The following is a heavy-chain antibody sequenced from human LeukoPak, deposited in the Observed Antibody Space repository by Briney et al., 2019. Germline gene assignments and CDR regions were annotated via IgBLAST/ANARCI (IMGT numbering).Heavy chain of an antibody. V-gene: IGHV4-59*12. CDR1: GGSISDYY. J-gene: IGHJ4*02. Sequence: KASETLSLTCTVSGGSISDYYWTWIRQPPGKGLEWIGHIYYSGNTIYNPSLKSRVAISVDTSKNHFSLKLSSVTAADTAVYYCAANSADYNTLGSSYKVWGQGTLVTVSS. D-gene: IGHD3-10*01. CDR3: AANSADYNTLGSSYKV. CDR2: IYYSGNT.